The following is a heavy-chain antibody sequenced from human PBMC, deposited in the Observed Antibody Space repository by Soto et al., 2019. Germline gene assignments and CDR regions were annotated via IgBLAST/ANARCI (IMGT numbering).Heavy chain of an antibody. Sequence: GSLRNSGAASGSTVSSHYMSGVRQAPGRGLEWVSTIYSSGTTYYADSVKGRFTISRDSSKNTLSLQMNSLRAEDTAVYYCARVNVVVVAATVEYEYYFDYWGQGTLVTVSS. J-gene: IGHJ4*02. V-gene: IGHV3-53*01. CDR2: IYSSGTT. D-gene: IGHD2-15*01. CDR3: ARVNVVVVAATVEYEYYFDY. CDR1: GSTVSSHY.